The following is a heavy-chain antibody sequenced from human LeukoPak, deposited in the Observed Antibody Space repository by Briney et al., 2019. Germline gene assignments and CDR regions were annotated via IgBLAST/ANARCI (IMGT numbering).Heavy chain of an antibody. CDR3: ARVGKRGFHFGYVRSDAFDV. CDR1: DDSLTSYY. J-gene: IGHJ3*01. D-gene: IGHD5-18*01. V-gene: IGHV4-4*07. CDR2: VQTMGPT. Sequence: PSETLSLTFHVSDDSLTSYYWTWIPQAPGKGLEGIGRVQTMGPTDYNPSLRSRVAMSIETPKNQFSLWLSSATAADTAVYYCARVGKRGFHFGYVRSDAFDVWGHGTMVAVSS.